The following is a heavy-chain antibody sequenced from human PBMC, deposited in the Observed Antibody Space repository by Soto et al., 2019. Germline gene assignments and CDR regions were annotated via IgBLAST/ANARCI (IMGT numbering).Heavy chain of an antibody. D-gene: IGHD3-16*01. CDR3: TSHWDWGSLGY. Sequence: QVQLQESGPGLVKPSETLSLTCTVSGGSISSDYWSWIRQPPGKGLEWIGFIYYSGSINYNPSFESRVAISVDTSKNQSSLNLTSVTAADTAVYYCTSHWDWGSLGYWGQGTLVTVSS. J-gene: IGHJ4*02. CDR2: IYYSGSI. CDR1: GGSISSDY. V-gene: IGHV4-59*08.